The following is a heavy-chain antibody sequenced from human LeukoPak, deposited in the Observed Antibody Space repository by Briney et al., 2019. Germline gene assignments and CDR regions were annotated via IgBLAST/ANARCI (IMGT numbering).Heavy chain of an antibody. J-gene: IGHJ3*02. V-gene: IGHV4-30-4*08. CDR2: IYYSGST. D-gene: IGHD6-6*01. Sequence: SETLSLTCTVSGGSISSGDYYWSWIRQPPGKGLEWIGDIYYSGSTYYNPSLKSRVTISVDTSKNQFSLKLSSVTAADTAVYYCASGSSSSLFDIWGQGTMVTVSS. CDR3: ASGSSSSLFDI. CDR1: GGSISSGDYY.